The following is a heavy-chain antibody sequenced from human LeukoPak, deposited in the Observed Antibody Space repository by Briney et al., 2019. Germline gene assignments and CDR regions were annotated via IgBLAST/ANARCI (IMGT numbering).Heavy chain of an antibody. CDR3: ARGYCSGGSCPGDWFDP. D-gene: IGHD2-15*01. Sequence: ASVKVSCKASGYTFTSYGISWVRQAPGQGLEWMGWISAYNGSTNYAQKLQGRVTMTTDTSTSTAYMELRSLRSDDTAVYYCARGYCSGGSCPGDWFDPWGQGTLVTVSS. V-gene: IGHV1-18*01. CDR2: ISAYNGST. CDR1: GYTFTSYG. J-gene: IGHJ5*02.